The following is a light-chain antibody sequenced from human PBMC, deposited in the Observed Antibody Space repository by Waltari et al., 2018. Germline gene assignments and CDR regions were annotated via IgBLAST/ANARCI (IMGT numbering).Light chain of an antibody. J-gene: IGLJ2*01. CDR3: YSVADNIMV. CDR1: ILATKD. CDR2: KDN. Sequence: SYELTPPSSVSVSPGPTARITCSGDILATKDGRWLQQKPGQAPVLVIYKDNERPPGIPERFSGSSSGTAVSLTISGAQDEDEADYYCYSVADNIMVFGEGTKLTVL. V-gene: IGLV3-27*01.